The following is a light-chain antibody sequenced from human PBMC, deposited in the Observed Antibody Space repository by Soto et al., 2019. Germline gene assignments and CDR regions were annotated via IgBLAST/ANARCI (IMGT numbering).Light chain of an antibody. CDR2: DVS. CDR3: SSFTSSTPCYV. CDR1: RTDVADGYDY. Sequence: QSALTQPTSVSGSPGQSIAISCTGVRTDVADGYDYVSWYQQHPGQAPQLIIYDVSNRPSGVSDRFSGSKSGNTASLTISGLQAEDEFEYYCSSFTSSTPCYVVDTGTNVTVL. J-gene: IGLJ1*01. V-gene: IGLV2-14*03.